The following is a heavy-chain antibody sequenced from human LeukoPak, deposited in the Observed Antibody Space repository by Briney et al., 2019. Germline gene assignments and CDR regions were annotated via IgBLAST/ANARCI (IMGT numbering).Heavy chain of an antibody. Sequence: SETLSLTCTVSGGSISGFYWNWIRQPPGKGLEWIGYVYYSGNTNYNPSLKSRVTISLDTSKNQFSLKLRSVTAADTAVYYCARDTRDTFDIWGQGTMVTVSS. CDR1: GGSISGFY. CDR2: VYYSGNT. J-gene: IGHJ3*02. V-gene: IGHV4-59*01. CDR3: ARDTRDTFDI.